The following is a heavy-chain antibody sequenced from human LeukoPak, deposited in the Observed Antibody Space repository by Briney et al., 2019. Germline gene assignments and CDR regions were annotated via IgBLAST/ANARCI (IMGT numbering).Heavy chain of an antibody. V-gene: IGHV3-33*01. CDR3: ARALDYGDYVPLDV. Sequence: PGRSLRLSCAASGFTFSSYGMHWVRQAPGKGLEWVAVIWYDGSSKYYADSVKGRFTISRDNSKNTLYLQMNSLRAEDTAVYYCARALDYGDYVPLDVWGKGTTVTVSS. CDR1: GFTFSSYG. CDR2: IWYDGSSK. D-gene: IGHD4-17*01. J-gene: IGHJ6*04.